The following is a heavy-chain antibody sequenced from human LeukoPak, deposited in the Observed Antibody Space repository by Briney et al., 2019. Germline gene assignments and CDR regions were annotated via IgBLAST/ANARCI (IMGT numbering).Heavy chain of an antibody. J-gene: IGHJ4*02. D-gene: IGHD4-17*01. Sequence: ASVKVSCKASGYTFTSYYMHWVRQAPGQGLEWMGIINPSGGSTSYAQKFQGRVTMTRDTSTSTVYMEPSSLRSEDTAVYYCARDRDYGDYKDPGFDYWGQGTLVTVSS. CDR2: INPSGGST. V-gene: IGHV1-46*01. CDR1: GYTFTSYY. CDR3: ARDRDYGDYKDPGFDY.